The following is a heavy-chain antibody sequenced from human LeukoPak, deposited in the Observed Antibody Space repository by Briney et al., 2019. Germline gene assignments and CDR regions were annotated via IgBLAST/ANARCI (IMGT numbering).Heavy chain of an antibody. CDR1: GYTFTDYY. CDR2: ISPDSGDT. J-gene: IGHJ3*02. Sequence: GASVKVSCKASGYTFTDYYIHWVRQAPGQGLEWMGWISPDSGDTNSAQKFQGRVTMTRDTSISTVYVEVTGLRSDDTAVYYCARGGNFDIWGQGTMVTISS. CDR3: ARGGNFDI. D-gene: IGHD4-23*01. V-gene: IGHV1-2*02.